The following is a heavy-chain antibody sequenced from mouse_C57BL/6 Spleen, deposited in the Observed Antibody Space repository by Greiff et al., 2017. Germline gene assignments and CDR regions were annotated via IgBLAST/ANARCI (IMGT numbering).Heavy chain of an antibody. V-gene: IGHV2-9-1*01. CDR3: ARNYYGSSYDYYAMDY. Sequence: VNVVESGPGLVAPSQSLSITCTVSGFSLTSYAISWVRQPPGKGLEWLGVIWTGGGTNYNSALKSRLSISKDNSKSQVFLKMNSLQTDDTARYYCARNYYGSSYDYYAMDYWGQGTSVTVSS. CDR2: IWTGGGT. CDR1: GFSLTSYA. J-gene: IGHJ4*01. D-gene: IGHD1-1*01.